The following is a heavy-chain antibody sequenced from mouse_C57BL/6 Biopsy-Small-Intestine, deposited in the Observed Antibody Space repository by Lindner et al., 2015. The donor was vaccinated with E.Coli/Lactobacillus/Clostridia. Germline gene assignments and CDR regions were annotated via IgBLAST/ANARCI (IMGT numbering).Heavy chain of an antibody. D-gene: IGHD6-2*01. CDR1: GYTFSNYG. CDR3: AREASHSLHY. J-gene: IGHJ4*01. CDR2: ISGYNGNT. V-gene: IGHV14-1*02. Sequence: SVKVSCKASGYTFSNYGITWVRQAPGQGLEWMGWISGYNGNTNYAPKFQGRVTMTTDTSTTTAYMELRSLRSDDTAVYYCAREASHSLHYWGQGTLVTVSS.